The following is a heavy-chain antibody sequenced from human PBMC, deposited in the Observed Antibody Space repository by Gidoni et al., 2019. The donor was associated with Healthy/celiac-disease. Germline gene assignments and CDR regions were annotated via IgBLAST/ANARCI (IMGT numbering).Heavy chain of an antibody. CDR2: ISGSGGST. D-gene: IGHD3-16*02. CDR1: GFTFSSYA. J-gene: IGHJ4*02. CDR3: AKALYDYVWGSYRHGFDY. Sequence: EVQLLESGGGLVQPGGSLRLSCAASGFTFSSYAMSWVRQAPGKGLEWVSAISGSGGSTYYADSVKGRFTISRDNSKNTLYLQMNSLRAEDTAVYYCAKALYDYVWGSYRHGFDYWGQGTLVTVSS. V-gene: IGHV3-23*01.